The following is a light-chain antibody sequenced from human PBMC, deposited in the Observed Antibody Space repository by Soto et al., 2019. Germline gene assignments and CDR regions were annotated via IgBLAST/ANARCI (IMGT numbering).Light chain of an antibody. Sequence: EIVLTQSPGTLSLSPGERATLSCRASQSVSSIYLAWYQQKPGQAPRLLIYGASSRATGIPDRFSVSGSGTDFPLTISRLEPEDFAVYYCQQYGISPWTFGQGTKVEIK. J-gene: IGKJ1*01. CDR1: QSVSSIY. V-gene: IGKV3-20*01. CDR2: GAS. CDR3: QQYGISPWT.